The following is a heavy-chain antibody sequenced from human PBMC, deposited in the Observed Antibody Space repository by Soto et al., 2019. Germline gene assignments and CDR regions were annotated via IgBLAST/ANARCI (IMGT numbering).Heavy chain of an antibody. D-gene: IGHD3-22*01. J-gene: IGHJ4*02. CDR2: ISSSSSYI. CDR3: ARDFYYDSSGYPPDY. Sequence: GGSLRLSCAASGFTFSSYSMNWVRQAPGKGLEWVSSISSSSSYIYYADSVKGRFTISRDNAKNSLYLQMNSLRAEDTAVYYCARDFYYDSSGYPPDYWGQGTLVTVSS. V-gene: IGHV3-21*01. CDR1: GFTFSSYS.